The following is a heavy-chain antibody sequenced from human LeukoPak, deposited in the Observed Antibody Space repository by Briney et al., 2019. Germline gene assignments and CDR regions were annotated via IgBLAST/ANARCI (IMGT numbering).Heavy chain of an antibody. J-gene: IGHJ3*02. D-gene: IGHD3-10*01. Sequence: PGAAVQSSSKTSGCAFTSYDNSWLRRAPGQGVEGMGGINPNSGGTNSAQKFQGRVTMTRDTSISTAYMELSRLRSDDTAVYYCTRGTGYGSGLFDIWGQGTMVTVSS. V-gene: IGHV1-2*02. CDR2: INPNSGGT. CDR1: GCAFTSYD. CDR3: TRGTGYGSGLFDI.